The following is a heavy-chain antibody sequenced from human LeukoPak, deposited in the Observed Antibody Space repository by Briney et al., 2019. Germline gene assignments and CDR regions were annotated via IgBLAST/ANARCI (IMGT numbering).Heavy chain of an antibody. J-gene: IGHJ4*02. Sequence: GGSLRLSCAASGFTFSSFWMSWVRQAPGKGLEWVANIKQEGSEKYYVGSVKGRFTISRDDARNSLYLQMNSLRAEDTAVYCCARGFELDYWGQGTLVTVSS. V-gene: IGHV3-7*01. CDR3: ARGFELDY. CDR2: IKQEGSEK. CDR1: GFTFSSFW.